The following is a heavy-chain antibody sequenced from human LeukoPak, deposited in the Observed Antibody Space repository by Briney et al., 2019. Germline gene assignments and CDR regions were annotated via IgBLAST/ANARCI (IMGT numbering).Heavy chain of an antibody. D-gene: IGHD3-10*01. CDR3: ARRSRYYYGSVSTEV. CDR1: GGSISSYY. Sequence: SETLSLTCTVSGGSISSYYWSWIRQPPRKGLEWIGYIYTSGSTNYNPSLKSRVTISVDTSKNQFSLKLSSVTAADTAVYYCARRSRYYYGSVSTEVWGQGTLVTVSS. J-gene: IGHJ4*02. V-gene: IGHV4-4*09. CDR2: IYTSGST.